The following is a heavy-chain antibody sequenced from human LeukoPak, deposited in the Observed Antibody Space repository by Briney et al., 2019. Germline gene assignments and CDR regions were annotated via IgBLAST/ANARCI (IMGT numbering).Heavy chain of an antibody. CDR1: GGSISSSNW. Sequence: SGTLSLTCAVSGGSISSSNWWSWVRQPPGKGLEWIGEIYHSGSTNYNPSLKSRVTISVDKSKNQFSLKLSSVTAEDTAVYYCAGTEEQLWPFDYWGQGTLVTVSS. V-gene: IGHV4-4*02. CDR3: AGTEEQLWPFDY. CDR2: IYHSGST. J-gene: IGHJ4*02. D-gene: IGHD5-18*01.